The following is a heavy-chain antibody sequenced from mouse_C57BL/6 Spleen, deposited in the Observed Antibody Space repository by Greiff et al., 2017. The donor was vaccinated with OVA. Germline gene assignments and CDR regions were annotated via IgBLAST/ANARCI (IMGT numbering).Heavy chain of an antibody. D-gene: IGHD1-1*01. CDR1: GYSFTDYY. CDR3: AREPITTVVATDY. Sequence: EVQLQESGPELVKPGASAKISCKASGYSFTDYYLNWVKQSNGKSLEWIGVINPNYGTTNYNQKFKGKATLTVDQSSSTASMQLNSLTSEDSAVYYCAREPITTVVATDYWVQVTTLTLSS. CDR2: INPNYGTT. V-gene: IGHV1-39*01. J-gene: IGHJ2*01.